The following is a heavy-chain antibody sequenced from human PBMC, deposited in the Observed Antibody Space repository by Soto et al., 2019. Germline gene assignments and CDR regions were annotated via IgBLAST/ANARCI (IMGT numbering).Heavy chain of an antibody. CDR2: INHSGST. Sequence: SETLSLSCAVYGGSFSGYYWSWIRQPPGKGLEWIGEINHSGSTNYNPSLKSRVTISVDTSKNQFSLKLSSVTAADTAVYYCARSWYYDSSGYYSLGAFDIWGQGTMVTVSS. D-gene: IGHD3-22*01. V-gene: IGHV4-34*01. CDR1: GGSFSGYY. CDR3: ARSWYYDSSGYYSLGAFDI. J-gene: IGHJ3*02.